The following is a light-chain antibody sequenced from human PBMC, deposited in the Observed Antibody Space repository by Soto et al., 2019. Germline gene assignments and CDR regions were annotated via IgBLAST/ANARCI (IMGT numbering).Light chain of an antibody. V-gene: IGLV1-40*01. CDR3: QSHDSSPSGYV. Sequence: QSVLTQAPSVSGARGQRGTISCTGGSSNIGAGYDVHWCQQLPGTAPKLLIYVNRNRPAGVPDRFSASKSGTAASLSITGLQAEDEADYSCQSHDSSPSGYVFGTGTKVTVL. CDR1: SSNIGAGYD. J-gene: IGLJ1*01. CDR2: VNR.